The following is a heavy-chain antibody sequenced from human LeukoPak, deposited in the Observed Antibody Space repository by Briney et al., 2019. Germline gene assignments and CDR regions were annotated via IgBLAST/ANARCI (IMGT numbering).Heavy chain of an antibody. CDR1: NGSFGGYH. CDR2: ITYGGAT. V-gene: IGHV4-34*01. D-gene: IGHD2-2*01. CDR3: VRGRYCSSASCYDWFDP. J-gene: IGHJ5*02. Sequence: SETLSLTCAVYNGSFGGYHWNWIRRPPGKRLGWIGEITYGGATNYNPSLRSRVTMSVDTSKKQFSLKLTSLTAADTAVYYCVRGRYCSSASCYDWFDPWGPGTHVSVSS.